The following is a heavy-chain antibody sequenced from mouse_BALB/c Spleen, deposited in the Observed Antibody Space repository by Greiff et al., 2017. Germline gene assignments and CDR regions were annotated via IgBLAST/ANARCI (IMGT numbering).Heavy chain of an antibody. CDR1: GFSLTSYG. V-gene: IGHV2-5-1*01. CDR3: AKKRNSYYYGSSYAMDY. CDR2: IWRGGST. J-gene: IGHJ4*01. D-gene: IGHD1-1*01. Sequence: QVQLQQSGPSLVQPSQSLSITCTVSGFSLTSYGVHWVRQSPGKGLEWLGVIWRGGSTDYNAAFMSRLSITKDNSKSQVFFKMNSLQADDTAIYYCAKKRNSYYYGSSYAMDYWGQGTSVTVSS.